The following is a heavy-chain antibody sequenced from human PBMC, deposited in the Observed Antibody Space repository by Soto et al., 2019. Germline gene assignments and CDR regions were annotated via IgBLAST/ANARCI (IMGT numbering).Heavy chain of an antibody. D-gene: IGHD3-10*01. CDR2: IIPILGIA. Sequence: QVQLVQSGAEVKKPGSSVKVSCKASGGTFSSYTISWVRQAPGQGLEWMGRIIPILGIANYAQKFQGRVTITADKPTSTDSRELSSLRSEDTAVYYCARLMSSGYYYGMDVWGQGTTVTVSS. CDR3: ARLMSSGYYYGMDV. J-gene: IGHJ6*02. V-gene: IGHV1-69*02. CDR1: GGTFSSYT.